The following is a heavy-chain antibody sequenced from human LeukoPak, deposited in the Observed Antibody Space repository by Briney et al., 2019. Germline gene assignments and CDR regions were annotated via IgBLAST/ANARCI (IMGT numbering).Heavy chain of an antibody. CDR3: ARAIVLRFLEWPPDAFDI. Sequence: GGSLRLSCPASGFTVSSNYMSWVRQAPGKGLEWVSVIYSGGSTYYADSVKGRFTISRDNSKNTLYLQMNSLRAEDTAVYYCARAIVLRFLEWPPDAFDIWGQGTMVTVSS. D-gene: IGHD3-3*01. CDR2: IYSGGST. CDR1: GFTVSSNY. V-gene: IGHV3-53*01. J-gene: IGHJ3*02.